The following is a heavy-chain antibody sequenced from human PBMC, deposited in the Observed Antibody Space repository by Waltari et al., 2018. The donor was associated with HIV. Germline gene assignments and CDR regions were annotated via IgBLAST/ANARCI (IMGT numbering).Heavy chain of an antibody. CDR3: VGGPPCSGGTCYTLFDY. CDR1: GYNFTSYA. J-gene: IGHJ4*02. CDR2: VNVGNGNT. V-gene: IGHV1-3*01. D-gene: IGHD2-15*01. Sequence: QVQLVQSGAELKKPGASVTLSCKTSGYNFTSYAIHWVRQAPGQRPEWMAWVNVGNGNTKYSRRFQTRGTVTRDESAGTAYMALSSLTSEETAVYYWVGGPPCSGGTCYTLFDYWGQGTLV.